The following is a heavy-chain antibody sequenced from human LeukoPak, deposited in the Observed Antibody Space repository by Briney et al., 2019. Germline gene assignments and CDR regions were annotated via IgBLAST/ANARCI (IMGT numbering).Heavy chain of an antibody. CDR3: ATPHYDILTGYRANWFDP. Sequence: ASVKVSCKVSGYTLTELSMHWVRQAPGKGLEWMGGFDPEDGETIYAQKFQGRVTMTEDTSTDTAYMELSSLRSEDTAVYYCATPHYDILTGYRANWFDPWGQGTLVTVSS. CDR1: GYTLTELS. D-gene: IGHD3-9*01. V-gene: IGHV1-24*01. J-gene: IGHJ5*02. CDR2: FDPEDGET.